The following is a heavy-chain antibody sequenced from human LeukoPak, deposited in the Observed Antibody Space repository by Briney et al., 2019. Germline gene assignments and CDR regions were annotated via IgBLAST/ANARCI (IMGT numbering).Heavy chain of an antibody. V-gene: IGHV3-7*03. CDR2: IKQNGREI. CDR1: GFSFSSYW. J-gene: IGHJ6*02. CDR3: ARGGGLDV. D-gene: IGHD3-16*01. Sequence: PGGSLRLSCAASGFSFSSYWMSWVRQAPGKGLEWVANIKQNGREIYYVDSVRGRFTISRDNAKNSLYLQMNSLRAEDTAVYYCARGGGLDVWGQGATVTVSS.